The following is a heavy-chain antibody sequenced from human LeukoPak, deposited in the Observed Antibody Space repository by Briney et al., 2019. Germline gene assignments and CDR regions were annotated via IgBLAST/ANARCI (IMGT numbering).Heavy chain of an antibody. Sequence: SETLSLTCTVSGGSISSYNRSWTRQPPRKGLEWIGRIYTSGGTPTNPSPTRRVSMSVDTSKNQFSLKLSPVTAADTAVYYCARESIAVAGTFDYGGKGNLVT. CDR3: ARESIAVAGTFDY. D-gene: IGHD6-19*01. J-gene: IGHJ4*02. V-gene: IGHV4-4*07. CDR2: IYTSGGT. CDR1: GGSISSYN.